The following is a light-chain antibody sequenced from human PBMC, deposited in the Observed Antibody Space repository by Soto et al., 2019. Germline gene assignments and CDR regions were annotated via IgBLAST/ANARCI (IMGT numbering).Light chain of an antibody. CDR1: SSDVGAYNY. CDR3: SSKTTSSTLGV. J-gene: IGLJ1*01. Sequence: QSVLTQPASVSGSPGQSITISCTGTSSDVGAYNYVSWYQQRPGKAPKLMIYEVSNRPSGASDRFSGPKSGNTASLTISGLQAEDEADYYCSSKTTSSTLGVSGTGTKVTVL. CDR2: EVS. V-gene: IGLV2-14*01.